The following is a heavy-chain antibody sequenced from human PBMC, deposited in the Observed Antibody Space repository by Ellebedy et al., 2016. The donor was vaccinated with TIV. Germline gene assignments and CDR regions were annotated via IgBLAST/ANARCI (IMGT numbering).Heavy chain of an antibody. Sequence: GESLKISCAASGFTFSSYAMSWVRQAPGKWLEWVSAISGSGGSTYYADSVKGRFTISSDNSKNTLYLQMNRLRAEDTAVYYCAKYYDSSVSYYFDYWGQGTLVTVSS. V-gene: IGHV3-23*01. D-gene: IGHD3-22*01. J-gene: IGHJ4*02. CDR2: ISGSGGST. CDR3: AKYYDSSVSYYFDY. CDR1: GFTFSSYA.